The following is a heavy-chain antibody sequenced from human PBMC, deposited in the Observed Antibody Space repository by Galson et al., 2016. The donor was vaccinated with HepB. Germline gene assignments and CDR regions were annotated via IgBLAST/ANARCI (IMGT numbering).Heavy chain of an antibody. J-gene: IGHJ4*02. Sequence: SVKVSCKASGYTFANYGVSWVRQAPGQGLEWMGWISGYSGDTKYPQKFRGRVTMTTGTLAKTAYMEMGTLRSYDTAIYYCMKDGAAAPSGGFDLWGQGTLVSVSS. V-gene: IGHV1-18*01. D-gene: IGHD2-8*02. CDR3: MKDGAAAPSGGFDL. CDR2: ISGYSGDT. CDR1: GYTFANYG.